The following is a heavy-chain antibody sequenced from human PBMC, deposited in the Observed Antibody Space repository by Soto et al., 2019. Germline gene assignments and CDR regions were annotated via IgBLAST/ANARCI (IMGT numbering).Heavy chain of an antibody. D-gene: IGHD2-2*01. J-gene: IGHJ6*02. CDR1: GYTFTSYA. V-gene: IGHV1-3*01. CDR2: INAGNGNT. CDR3: ARGPHEYCSSTSCYFFPVRYYYYYGMDV. Sequence: GASVKVSCKASGYTFTSYAMHWVRQAPGQRLEWMGWINAGNGNTKYSQKFQGRVTITRDTSASTAYMELSSLRSEDTAVYYCARGPHEYCSSTSCYFFPVRYYYYYGMDVWGQGTTVTVSS.